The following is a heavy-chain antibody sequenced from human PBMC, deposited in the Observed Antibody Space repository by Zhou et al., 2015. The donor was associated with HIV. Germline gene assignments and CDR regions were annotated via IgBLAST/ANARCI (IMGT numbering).Heavy chain of an antibody. D-gene: IGHD3-22*01. CDR3: ARAGYYDSSGFPSYYYYGMDV. V-gene: IGHV1-69*01. CDR1: GGTFSSYA. Sequence: QVQLVQSGAEVKKPGSSVKVSCKASGGTFSSYAISWVRQAPGQGLEWMGGIIPIFGTANYAQKFQGRVTITADESTSTAYMELSSLRSEDTAVYYCARAGYYDSSGFPSYYYYGMDVWGQGTTVTVSS. CDR2: IIPIFGTA. J-gene: IGHJ6*02.